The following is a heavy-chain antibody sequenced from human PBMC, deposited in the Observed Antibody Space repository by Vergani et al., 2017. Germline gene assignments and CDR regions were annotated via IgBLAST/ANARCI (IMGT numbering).Heavy chain of an antibody. V-gene: IGHV3-73*01. J-gene: IGHJ5*02. CDR3: AKRMVRGVITWFDP. Sequence: VQLVESGGGLVKPGGSLKLSCAASGFTFSGSAMHWVRQASGKGLEWVGRIRSKANSYATAYAASVKGRFTISRDDSKNTAYLQMNSLKTEDTAVYYCAKRMVRGVITWFDPWGQGTLVTVSS. CDR2: IRSKANSYAT. CDR1: GFTFSGSA. D-gene: IGHD3-10*01.